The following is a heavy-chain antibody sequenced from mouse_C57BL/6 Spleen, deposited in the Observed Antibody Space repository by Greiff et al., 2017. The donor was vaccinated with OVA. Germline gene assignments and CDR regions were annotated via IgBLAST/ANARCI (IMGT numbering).Heavy chain of an antibody. V-gene: IGHV1-19*01. J-gene: IGHJ1*03. CDR2: INPYNGGT. D-gene: IGHD3-3*01. Sequence: VQLQQSGPVLVKPGASVKMSCKASGYTFTDYYMNWVKQSHGKSIEWIGVINPYNGGTSYNQKFKGKATLTVDKSSSTAYMELNSLTSEDAAVYYCARSRDYWYFDVWGTGTTVTVSS. CDR1: GYTFTDYY. CDR3: ARSRDYWYFDV.